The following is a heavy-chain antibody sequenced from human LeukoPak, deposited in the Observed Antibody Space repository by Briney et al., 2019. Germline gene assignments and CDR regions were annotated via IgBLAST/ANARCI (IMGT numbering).Heavy chain of an antibody. D-gene: IGHD2/OR15-2a*01. V-gene: IGHV3-7*01. J-gene: IGHJ4*02. CDR3: ARGVGNFRYYFDY. CDR1: GFTFTNYW. CDR2: IKQDRSEK. Sequence: GGSLRLSCAASGFTFTNYWMSWVRQAPGKGLELVANIKQDRSEKYYVDSVKGRFTISRDNAKNSLYLQMNSLRAEDTAVYYCARGVGNFRYYFDYWGQGTLVTVSS.